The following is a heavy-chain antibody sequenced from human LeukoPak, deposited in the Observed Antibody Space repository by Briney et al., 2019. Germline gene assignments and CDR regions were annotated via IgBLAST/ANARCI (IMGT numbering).Heavy chain of an antibody. CDR3: ARGIAVDTAMVHYFDY. CDR1: GGSISNYY. J-gene: IGHJ4*02. D-gene: IGHD5-18*01. Sequence: SETLSLTCTVSGGSISNYYWTWIRQPPGKGLEWIGYIYYTGSTNYNPSLKSRVTISVETSKNQFSLKLSSVTAADTAVYYCARGIAVDTAMVHYFDYWGQGTLVTVSS. V-gene: IGHV4-59*12. CDR2: IYYTGST.